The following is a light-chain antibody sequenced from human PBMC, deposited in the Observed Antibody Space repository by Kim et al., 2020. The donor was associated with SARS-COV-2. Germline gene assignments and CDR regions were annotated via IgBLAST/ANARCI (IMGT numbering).Light chain of an antibody. CDR3: CSYGGTRNHVV. CDR2: EVS. V-gene: IGLV2-23*02. J-gene: IGLJ2*01. Sequence: QSVLTQPASVSGSPGQSISISCTGSSTDVGNYNLVSWYQHHPGKAPKLIIYEVSQRPSGVSNRFSGSKSGDTASLTISGLQAEDEADYFCCSYGGTRNHVVFGGGTKLTVL. CDR1: STDVGNYNL.